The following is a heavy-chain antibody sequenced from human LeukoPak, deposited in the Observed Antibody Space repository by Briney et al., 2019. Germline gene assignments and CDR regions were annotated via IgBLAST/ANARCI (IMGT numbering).Heavy chain of an antibody. V-gene: IGHV3-30*02. J-gene: IGHJ4*02. D-gene: IGHD4-17*01. CDR3: AKDRDDYGNDC. CDR2: ERSGGSK. CDR1: GFTFSNFG. Sequence: PWGSLRLSCAAYGFTFSNFGMDWIRQAPGKGLEWVAVERSGGSKHYADSVKGRFTISRDNSKNTLWLEMNNLRTDDTAVYYCAKDRDDYGNDCWGQGVLVTVST.